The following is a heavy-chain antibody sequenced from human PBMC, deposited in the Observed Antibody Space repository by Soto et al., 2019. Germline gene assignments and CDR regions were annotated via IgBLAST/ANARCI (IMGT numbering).Heavy chain of an antibody. V-gene: IGHV3-23*01. CDR1: GFRLSSYA. J-gene: IGHJ3*01. D-gene: IGHD1-26*01. Sequence: EAQLLESGGGLIQPGGSLRLSCAASGFRLSSYAMTWVRQAPGMGLEWVSSITDGDDTHFADSVKGRFTISRDSAKSTVYLKMNGMRGEDKDVYFCAKGYYIYAGVLNVWGQGTMVTVSS. CDR2: ITDGDDT. CDR3: AKGYYIYAGVLNV.